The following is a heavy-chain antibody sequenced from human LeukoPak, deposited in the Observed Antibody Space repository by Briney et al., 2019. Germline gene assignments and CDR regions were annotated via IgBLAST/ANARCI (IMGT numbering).Heavy chain of an antibody. CDR2: ISGSGGST. Sequence: GGSLRLSCVASGFTFSSYAMSWVRQAPGKGLEWVSAISGSGGSTYYADSVKGRFTISRDNSKNTLYLQMNSLRAEDTAVYYCAKDIVVVPAALGIFDYWGQGTLVTVSS. CDR1: GFTFSSYA. CDR3: AKDIVVVPAALGIFDY. V-gene: IGHV3-23*01. D-gene: IGHD2-2*01. J-gene: IGHJ4*02.